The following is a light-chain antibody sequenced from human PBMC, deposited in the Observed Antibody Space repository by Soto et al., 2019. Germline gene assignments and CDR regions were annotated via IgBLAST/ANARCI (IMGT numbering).Light chain of an antibody. J-gene: IGKJ1*01. CDR2: KAS. CDR3: QQYYLYWK. V-gene: IGKV1-5*03. Sequence: DIQMTQSPSTLSASVGDRVTITCRASQNINTWLAWYQQKPGKAPKVLISKASNLETAVPSRFSGSGSGTEFTLTISSLPPDDIATYYCQQYYLYWKFGQGTKVEIK. CDR1: QNINTW.